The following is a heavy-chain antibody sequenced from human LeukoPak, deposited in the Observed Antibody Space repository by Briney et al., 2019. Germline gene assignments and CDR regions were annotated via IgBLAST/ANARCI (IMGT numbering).Heavy chain of an antibody. V-gene: IGHV3-30*02. CDR2: IQYDGRNK. Sequence: PGGSLRLSCAASGFTFSGYGIHWVRQAPGKGLDWLAFIQYDGRNKYYADSVKGRFTMSRDNSKNTLTMFLQMNSLRVEDTAVYYCAKGGDYALDYWGQGTLVTVSS. D-gene: IGHD4-17*01. CDR3: AKGGDYALDY. J-gene: IGHJ4*02. CDR1: GFTFSGYG.